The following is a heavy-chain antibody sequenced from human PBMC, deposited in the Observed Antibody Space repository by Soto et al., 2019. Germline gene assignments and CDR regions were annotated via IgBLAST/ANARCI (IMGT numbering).Heavy chain of an antibody. D-gene: IGHD2-2*01. CDR3: ARENCSSTSCYWDY. Sequence: EASVKVSCKASGYTFTGYYMHWVRQAPGQGLEWMGWINPNSGGTNYAQKFQGWATMTRDTSISTAYMELSRLRSDDTAVYYCARENCSSTSCYWDYWGQGTLVTVSS. J-gene: IGHJ4*02. CDR2: INPNSGGT. CDR1: GYTFTGYY. V-gene: IGHV1-2*04.